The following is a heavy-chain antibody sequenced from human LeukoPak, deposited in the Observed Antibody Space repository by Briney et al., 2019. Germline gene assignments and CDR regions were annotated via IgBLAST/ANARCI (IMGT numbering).Heavy chain of an antibody. D-gene: IGHD5-18*01. V-gene: IGHV3-21*01. J-gene: IGHJ4*02. CDR1: GFTFSSCS. CDR3: ARDQADTAMVPPYFDY. Sequence: GGSLRLSCAASGFTFSSCSMNWVRQAPGKGLEWVSSISSSSSYIYYADSVKGRFTISRDNAKNSLYLQMNSLRAEDTAVYYCARDQADTAMVPPYFDYWGQGTLVTVSS. CDR2: ISSSSSYI.